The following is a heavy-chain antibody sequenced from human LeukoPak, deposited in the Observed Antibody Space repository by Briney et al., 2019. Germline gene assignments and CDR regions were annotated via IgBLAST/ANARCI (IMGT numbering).Heavy chain of an antibody. CDR3: ARGLELRRVRVNWYFDL. V-gene: IGHV1-46*01. Sequence: ASVKVSXKASGYTFTSYYMHWVRQAPGQGLEWMGIINPSGGSTSYAQKFQGRVTMTRDTSTSTVYMELSSLRSEDTAVYYCARGLELRRVRVNWYFDLWGRGTLVTVSS. CDR1: GYTFTSYY. CDR2: INPSGGST. D-gene: IGHD1-7*01. J-gene: IGHJ2*01.